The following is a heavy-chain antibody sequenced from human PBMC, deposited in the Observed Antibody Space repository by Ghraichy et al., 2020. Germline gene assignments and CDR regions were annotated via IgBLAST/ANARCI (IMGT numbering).Heavy chain of an antibody. V-gene: IGHV3-23*01. J-gene: IGHJ4*02. D-gene: IGHD3-10*01. CDR3: ARDIRGLGY. CDR2: ISGSGGTT. CDR1: EFTFSTYA. Sequence: GESLNISCAASEFTFSTYAMSWVRQAPGKGLEWVSAISGSGGTTYYVDSVKGRFTISRDNSKNALYLQMNSLRAEDTAVYYCARDIRGLGYWGQGTLVTVSS.